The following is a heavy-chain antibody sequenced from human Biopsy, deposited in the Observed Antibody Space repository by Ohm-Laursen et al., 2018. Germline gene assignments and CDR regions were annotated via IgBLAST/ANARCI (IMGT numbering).Heavy chain of an antibody. CDR3: ARVPALPAIDRYYRSNP. V-gene: IGHV1-2*02. CDR2: INPNSGNA. J-gene: IGHJ6*02. CDR1: GYTFAGYY. Sequence: ASVKVSCKASGYTFAGYYLHWVRQAPGHGLEWMGWINPNSGNANYAQSFQGRLTVTRDTSITTAYMELTSLTSDDTAIYYCARVPALPAIDRYYRSNPRGQGTTVTVFS. D-gene: IGHD3-9*01.